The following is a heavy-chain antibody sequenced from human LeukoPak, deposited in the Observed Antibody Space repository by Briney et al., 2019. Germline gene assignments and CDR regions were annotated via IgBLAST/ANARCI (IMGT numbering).Heavy chain of an antibody. CDR3: ARGTTRLCPDY. Sequence: SETLSLTCAVSGYAISSGYYWRWIRQPPGKGLEWIGSFYPGGSTYYNPSLKSRVTMSVDTSKNQFSLNLSSVTAADTAVYYCARGTTRLCPDYWGQGTLVIVSS. J-gene: IGHJ4*02. CDR1: GYAISSGYY. CDR2: FYPGGST. D-gene: IGHD2-2*01. V-gene: IGHV4-38-2*01.